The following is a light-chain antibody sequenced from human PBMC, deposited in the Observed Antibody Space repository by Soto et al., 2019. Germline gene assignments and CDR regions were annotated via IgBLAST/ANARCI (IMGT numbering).Light chain of an antibody. Sequence: QSALTQPASGSGPPGRSITISGTGTSSDLGGQNYVSCYDHHPVNARNLKIYDVSNRPSGVSNRFSGSKSGNTASLTISGLQAEDRADYYCSSYRSSSKRVFGTGTKFTVL. J-gene: IGLJ1*01. CDR1: SSDLGGQNY. V-gene: IGLV2-14*03. CDR3: SSYRSSSKRV. CDR2: DVS.